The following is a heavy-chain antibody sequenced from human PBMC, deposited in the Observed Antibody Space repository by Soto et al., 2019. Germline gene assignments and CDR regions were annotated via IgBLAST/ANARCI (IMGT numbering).Heavy chain of an antibody. V-gene: IGHV4-59*01. Sequence: SETLSLTCTVSGGSISSYYWSWIRQPPGKGLEWIGYIYYSGSTNYNPSLKSRVTISVDTSKNQFSLKLSSVTAADTAVYYCARIGVHYYYYGMDVWGQGTTVTVSS. J-gene: IGHJ6*02. CDR1: GGSISSYY. CDR3: ARIGVHYYYYGMDV. CDR2: IYYSGST.